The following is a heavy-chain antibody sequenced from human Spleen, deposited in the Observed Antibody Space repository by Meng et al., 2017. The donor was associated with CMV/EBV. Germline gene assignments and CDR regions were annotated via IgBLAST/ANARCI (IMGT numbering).Heavy chain of an antibody. CDR3: ARSPRSGYSYGYHY. V-gene: IGHV1-69*05. CDR2: IIPIFGTA. J-gene: IGHJ4*02. D-gene: IGHD5-18*01. CDR1: GGTFSSYA. Sequence: SVKVSCKASGGTFSSYAISWVRQAPGKGLEWMGGIIPIFGTANYAKKVQGKVTITTDETTITAYMELSSLRSEYTAVYYCARSPRSGYSYGYHYWGQGTLVTVSS.